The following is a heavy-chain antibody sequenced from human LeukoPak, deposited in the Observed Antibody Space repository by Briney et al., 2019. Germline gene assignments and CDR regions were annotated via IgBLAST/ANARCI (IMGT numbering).Heavy chain of an antibody. J-gene: IGHJ4*02. CDR1: GFTFSSYA. CDR2: ISYDGSNK. Sequence: GGSLRLSCAASGFTFSSYAMHWVRQAPGKGLEWVAVISYDGSNKYYADSVKGRFTISRDNSKNTLYLQMNSLRAEDTAVYYCARDDRGFDYWGQGTLVTVSS. CDR3: ARDDRGFDY. D-gene: IGHD3-10*01. V-gene: IGHV3-30-3*01.